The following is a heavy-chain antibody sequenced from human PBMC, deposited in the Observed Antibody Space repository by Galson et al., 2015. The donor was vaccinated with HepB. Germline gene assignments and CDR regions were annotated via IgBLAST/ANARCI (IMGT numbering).Heavy chain of an antibody. V-gene: IGHV3-7*03. D-gene: IGHD3-3*01. CDR3: ARGATIFGVVKYYFDY. Sequence: SLRLSCAASGFTFSSYWMSWFRQARGKGLEWVANIKQDGSEKYYVDSVKGRFTISRDNAKNSLYLQMNSLRAEDTAVYYCARGATIFGVVKYYFDYWGQGTLVTVSS. CDR1: GFTFSSYW. J-gene: IGHJ4*02. CDR2: IKQDGSEK.